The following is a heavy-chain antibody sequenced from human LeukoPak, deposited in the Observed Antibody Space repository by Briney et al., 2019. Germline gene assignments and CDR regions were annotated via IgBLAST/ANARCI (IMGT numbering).Heavy chain of an antibody. D-gene: IGHD1-14*01. CDR2: LRGNGDT. CDR3: AKARWVSNRDAGL. V-gene: IGHV3-23*01. CDR1: GFTFSSYA. Sequence: GGSLRLSCTASGFTFSSYAMSWVREAPARGLEWVSSLRGNGDTFYADSVKGRFTLSRDDSRNTVYLQLNKLRVEDTAIYYCAKARWVSNRDAGLGGQGTVVTVSS. J-gene: IGHJ4*02.